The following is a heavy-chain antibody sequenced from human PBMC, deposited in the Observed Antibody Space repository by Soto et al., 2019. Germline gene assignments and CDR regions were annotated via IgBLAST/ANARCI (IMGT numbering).Heavy chain of an antibody. D-gene: IGHD5-12*01. Sequence: QVQLVQSGAEVKKPGSSVKVSCKASGGTFSSYAINWVRQAPGQGLEWMGGIIPIFGTANYAQKFQGRVTITADESTSTAYMELSSLRSEDTAVYYCARDFKGYSGVATPTFDYWGQGTLVTVSS. J-gene: IGHJ4*02. CDR1: GGTFSSYA. CDR3: ARDFKGYSGVATPTFDY. CDR2: IIPIFGTA. V-gene: IGHV1-69*01.